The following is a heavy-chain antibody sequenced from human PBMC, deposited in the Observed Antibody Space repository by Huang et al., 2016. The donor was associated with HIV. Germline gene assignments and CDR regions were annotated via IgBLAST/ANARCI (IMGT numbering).Heavy chain of an antibody. D-gene: IGHD6-13*01. V-gene: IGHV3-30*18. CDR1: GFTFRSYG. Sequence: QVQLVESGGGVVQPGRSLSLSCAASGFTFRSYGMHWGRQAPGRGLELVAFISYDGSNKYYADSGKGRFTISRDNSKNTLYLQRNSLRVEDTAVYYCAKGPMGGDSSSSGYAYWGQGTLVTVSS. J-gene: IGHJ4*02. CDR3: AKGPMGGDSSSSGYAY. CDR2: ISYDGSNK.